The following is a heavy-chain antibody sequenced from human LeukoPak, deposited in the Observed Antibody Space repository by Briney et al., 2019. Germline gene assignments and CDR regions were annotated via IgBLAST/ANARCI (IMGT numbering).Heavy chain of an antibody. Sequence: SEPLSLPCTVWGRSLSSYYGRCTRQPAGEGVEWLGRIYTSGSTNYNPSLKSRVTMSVDTAKNQFSLRLSSVTAADTAVYYCARQTAKNVDTARFDSWGQGTLVTVSS. J-gene: IGHJ5*01. CDR3: ARQTAKNVDTARFDS. V-gene: IGHV4-4*07. CDR2: IYTSGST. D-gene: IGHD5-18*01. CDR1: GRSLSSYY.